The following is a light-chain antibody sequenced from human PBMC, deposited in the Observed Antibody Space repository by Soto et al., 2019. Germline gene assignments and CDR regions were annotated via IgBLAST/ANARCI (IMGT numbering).Light chain of an antibody. CDR2: DTS. J-gene: IGKJ5*01. CDR3: QQYNNRPFS. V-gene: IGKV3-15*01. CDR1: QSLTSN. Sequence: EILLTQSPVTLSVSPGARATLSSRASQSLTSNLAWYQQRPGQAPRLLIYDTSTRATDVPARFSGSGSETDFTLTICVLQSEDSAIYFCQQYNNRPFSFGPGTRLEIK.